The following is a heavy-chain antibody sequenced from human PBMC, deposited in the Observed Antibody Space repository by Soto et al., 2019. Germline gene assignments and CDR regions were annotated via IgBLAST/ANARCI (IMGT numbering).Heavy chain of an antibody. J-gene: IGHJ6*02. CDR1: GGTFSSYA. CDR3: ARGGIQLWLPKRGYYGMDV. CDR2: IIPIFGTA. D-gene: IGHD5-18*01. Sequence: QVQLVQSGAEVKKPGSSVKVSCKASGGTFSSYAISWVRQAPGQGLEWMGGIIPIFGTANYAQKFQGRVTITAEESTSTGYMELSSLRSEDTAVYYCARGGIQLWLPKRGYYGMDVWGQGTTVTVSS. V-gene: IGHV1-69*01.